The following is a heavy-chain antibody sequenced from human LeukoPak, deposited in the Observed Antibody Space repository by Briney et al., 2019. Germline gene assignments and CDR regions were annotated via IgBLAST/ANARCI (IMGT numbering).Heavy chain of an antibody. V-gene: IGHV3-23*01. D-gene: IGHD2-15*01. CDR2: ISNNGGYT. CDR1: GFTFSSSA. Sequence: TGGSLRLSCAASGFTFSSSAMSWVRQAPGKGLEWVSAISNNGGYTYYADSVQGRFTISRDNSKSTLCLQMNSLRAEDTAVYYCSKQLGYLREGSCYFPYWGQGTLVTVSS. J-gene: IGHJ4*02. CDR3: SKQLGYLREGSCYFPY.